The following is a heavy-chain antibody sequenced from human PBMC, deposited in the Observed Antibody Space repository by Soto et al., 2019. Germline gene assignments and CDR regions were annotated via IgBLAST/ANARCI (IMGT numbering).Heavy chain of an antibody. Sequence: QVQLVESGGGVVQPGRSLRLSCVAYGFIFSSYGMHWVSQAPGKGLEWVAIISYDGSNTYYADSVKGRFTNTRDNSKNTLHLQMNSPRAEHTSVYYCAKEGGLSVSYYICRSYYFDYWGQRTLVTVSS. CDR2: ISYDGSNT. CDR3: AKEGGLSVSYYICRSYYFDY. V-gene: IGHV3-30*18. J-gene: IGHJ4*02. D-gene: IGHD1-26*01. CDR1: GFIFSSYG.